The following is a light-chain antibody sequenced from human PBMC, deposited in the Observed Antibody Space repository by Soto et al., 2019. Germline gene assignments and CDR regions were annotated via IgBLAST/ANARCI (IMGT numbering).Light chain of an antibody. J-gene: IGLJ7*01. Sequence: QSVLTQPPSVSGAPGQRVTISCTGSSSNIGAGYDVHWYQQLPGTAPKVLIYGNSNRPSGVPDRFSGSMSGTSASLAITGLQAEDEADYYCQSYDRSLSGVVFGGGTQLTVL. V-gene: IGLV1-40*01. CDR3: QSYDRSLSGVV. CDR2: GNS. CDR1: SSNIGAGYD.